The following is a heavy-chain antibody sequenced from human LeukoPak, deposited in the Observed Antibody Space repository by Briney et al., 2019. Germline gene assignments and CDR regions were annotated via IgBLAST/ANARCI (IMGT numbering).Heavy chain of an antibody. CDR1: RFTFSSYS. Sequence: GGSLRLSCAASRFTFSSYSMNWVRQAPGKGLEWVSSISSFGSYIYYADSVKGRFTISRDNAKNSLYLQMSSLRADDTAVYYCARVAEAAAFDYWGQGTLVTVSS. D-gene: IGHD6-13*01. CDR3: ARVAEAAAFDY. J-gene: IGHJ4*02. V-gene: IGHV3-21*01. CDR2: ISSFGSYI.